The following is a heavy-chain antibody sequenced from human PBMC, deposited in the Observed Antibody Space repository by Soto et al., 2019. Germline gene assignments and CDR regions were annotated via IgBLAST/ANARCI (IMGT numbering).Heavy chain of an antibody. V-gene: IGHV1-18*04. CDR3: ARERLNTGWYGFDY. Sequence: VAPVKVSCKTSGYTFANFDFSWVRQAPGQGHEWMGWVSNRNGVTTYAESFRDRVTISTDTSTNAVYMELRSLRSDDTAVYFCARERLNTGWYGFDYRVQGTKVTLCS. CDR2: VSNRNGVT. D-gene: IGHD6-19*01. CDR1: GYTFANFD. J-gene: IGHJ4*02.